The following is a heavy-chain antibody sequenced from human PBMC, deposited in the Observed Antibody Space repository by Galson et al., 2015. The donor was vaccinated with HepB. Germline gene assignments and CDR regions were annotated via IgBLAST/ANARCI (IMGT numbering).Heavy chain of an antibody. D-gene: IGHD2-8*01. J-gene: IGHJ4*02. V-gene: IGHV1-18*01. CDR2: ASANSINT. Sequence: SVKVSCKASGYTFTTYGISWVRQAPGQGLEWMGWASANSINTNYADKFQGRLTMTTDTSTSTAYMELRSLRSDDTAMYYCARQWSLDYWGQGTLVTVSS. CDR3: ARQWSLDY. CDR1: GYTFTTYG.